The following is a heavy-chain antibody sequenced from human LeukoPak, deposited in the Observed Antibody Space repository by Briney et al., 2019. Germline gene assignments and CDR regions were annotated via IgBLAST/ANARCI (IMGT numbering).Heavy chain of an antibody. V-gene: IGHV3-15*01. D-gene: IGHD1-26*01. Sequence: GGSLRLSCAASGLTCTNAWMTWVRQAPGKGLEWVGRIKSKTDGATTDYAAPVKGRFTISRDDSKNTLYLQMNSLKTEDTAVYYCTASGGSSWFDYWGHGTLVTVSS. CDR2: IKSKTDGATT. CDR1: GLTCTNAW. CDR3: TASGGSSWFDY. J-gene: IGHJ4*01.